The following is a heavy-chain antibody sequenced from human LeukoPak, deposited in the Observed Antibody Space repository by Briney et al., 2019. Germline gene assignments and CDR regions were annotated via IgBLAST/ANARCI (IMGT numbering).Heavy chain of an antibody. CDR2: IIPIFGTA. J-gene: IGHJ4*02. CDR1: GGTFSSYA. Sequence: GASVKVSCKASGGTFSSYAISWVRQAPGQGLEWMGGIIPIFGTANYAQKFQGRVTVTTDTSTSTAYMELRSLRSDDTAVYYWVQSFDYWGQGTLVTVSS. V-gene: IGHV1-69*05. CDR3: VQSFDY.